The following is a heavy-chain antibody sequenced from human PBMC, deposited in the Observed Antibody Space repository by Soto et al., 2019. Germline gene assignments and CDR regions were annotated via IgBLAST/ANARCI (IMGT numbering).Heavy chain of an antibody. D-gene: IGHD3-9*01. V-gene: IGHV4-39*01. CDR1: GGSISSSSYY. Sequence: PSETRSLTCTVSGGSISSSSYYWGWIRQPPGKGLEWIGSIYYSGSTYYNPSLKSRVTISVDTSKNQFSLKLSSVTAADTAVYYCAVRYFGGYYYYYGMDVWGQGTTVTVSS. CDR3: AVRYFGGYYYYYGMDV. J-gene: IGHJ6*02. CDR2: IYYSGST.